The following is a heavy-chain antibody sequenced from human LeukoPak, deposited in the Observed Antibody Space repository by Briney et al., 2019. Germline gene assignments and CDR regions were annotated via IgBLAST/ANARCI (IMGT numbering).Heavy chain of an antibody. CDR3: ARLRYNQYYFDY. V-gene: IGHV4-39*01. J-gene: IGHJ4*02. Sequence: SETLSLTCTVSGGSISSSSYYWGWIRQPPGKGLEWIGSIYYSGSTYYNPSLKSRVTISVDTSKNQFSLKLSSVTAADTAVYYCARLRYNQYYFDYWGQGTLVTVSS. CDR2: IYYSGST. D-gene: IGHD1-14*01. CDR1: GGSISSSSYY.